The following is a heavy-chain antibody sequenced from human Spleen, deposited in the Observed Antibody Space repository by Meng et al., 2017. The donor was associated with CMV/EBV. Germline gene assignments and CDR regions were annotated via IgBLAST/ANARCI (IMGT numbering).Heavy chain of an antibody. D-gene: IGHD2-2*01. Sequence: GGSLRLSCATSGFPFSHAGMTWVRQAPGKGLEWVSVMYSGGSSTFYADSVQGRFTISRDESKNTLYLQMNSLRAEDTALYYCAKCSSTSCRYFDYWGQGTLVTVSS. CDR1: GFPFSHAG. J-gene: IGHJ4*02. V-gene: IGHV3-23*03. CDR2: MYSGGSST. CDR3: AKCSSTSCRYFDY.